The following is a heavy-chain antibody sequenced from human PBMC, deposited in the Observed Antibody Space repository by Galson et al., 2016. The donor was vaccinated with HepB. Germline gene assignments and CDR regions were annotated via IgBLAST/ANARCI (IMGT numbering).Heavy chain of an antibody. CDR2: ISYDGSNK. J-gene: IGHJ6*03. V-gene: IGHV3-30-3*01. CDR1: GFTFSSYA. D-gene: IGHD4-17*01. Sequence: SLRLSCAASGFTFSSYAMSWVRQAPGKGLEWVAVISYDGSNKYYADSVKGRFTISRDNSKNTLYLQMNSLRAEDTAVYYCARDGDYSYYYYYMDVWGKGTTVTVSS. CDR3: ARDGDYSYYYYYMDV.